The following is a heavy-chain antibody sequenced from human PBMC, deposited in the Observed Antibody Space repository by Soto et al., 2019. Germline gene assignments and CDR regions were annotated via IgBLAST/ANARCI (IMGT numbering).Heavy chain of an antibody. V-gene: IGHV3-23*01. J-gene: IGHJ4*02. Sequence: GGSLRLSCAASGFTFSSYAMSWVRQAPGKGLEWVSAISGSGGSTYYADSVKGRFTISRDNSKNTLYLQMNSLRAEDTAVYYCAKDRGGDGSGSYYNLFVRGRGYYFDYWGQGTLVTVSS. D-gene: IGHD3-10*01. CDR1: GFTFSSYA. CDR3: AKDRGGDGSGSYYNLFVRGRGYYFDY. CDR2: ISGSGGST.